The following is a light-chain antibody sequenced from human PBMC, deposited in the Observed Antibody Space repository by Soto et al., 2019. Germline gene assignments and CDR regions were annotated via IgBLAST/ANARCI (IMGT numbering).Light chain of an antibody. J-gene: IGKJ4*01. CDR1: QFVSSR. CDR3: QQSYSTPSLT. Sequence: DIVVTQSPATLSASPGERVTLSCRASQFVSSRLAWYQQRPGQVPRLLIYDKSTRAPGISARFSGSGSGTEFTLTISSLQSEDFATYYCQQSYSTPSLTFGGGTKVEIK. CDR2: DKS. V-gene: IGKV3-15*01.